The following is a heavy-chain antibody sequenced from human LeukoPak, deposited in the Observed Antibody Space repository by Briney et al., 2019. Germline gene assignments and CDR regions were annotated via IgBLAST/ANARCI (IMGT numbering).Heavy chain of an antibody. CDR3: ATATYSSSSVEFDY. Sequence: ASVKVSCKVSGYTLTELSMHWVRQAPGKGLEWMGGFDPEDGETIYAQKFQGRVTMTEDTSTDTAYMELSSLRSEDTAVYYCATATYSSSSVEFDYWGQGTLVTVSS. D-gene: IGHD6-6*01. CDR2: FDPEDGET. CDR1: GYTLTELS. J-gene: IGHJ4*02. V-gene: IGHV1-24*01.